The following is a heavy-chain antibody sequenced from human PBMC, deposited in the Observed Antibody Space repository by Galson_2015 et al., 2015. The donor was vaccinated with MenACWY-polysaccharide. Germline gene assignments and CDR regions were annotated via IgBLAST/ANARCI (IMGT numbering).Heavy chain of an antibody. CDR3: ARPGYCSSTICTGHMDV. V-gene: IGHV4-34*01. CDR2: IDFRGRT. Sequence: SETPSLTCAVYGESFSNYYWNWIRQAPGKGLEWIGEIDFRGRTRYNPSLKSRVTISVDTSKNQFSLHVRSVTAADTAVYFCARPGYCSSTICTGHMDVWGQGTTVTVSS. D-gene: IGHD2-2*01. J-gene: IGHJ6*02. CDR1: GESFSNYY.